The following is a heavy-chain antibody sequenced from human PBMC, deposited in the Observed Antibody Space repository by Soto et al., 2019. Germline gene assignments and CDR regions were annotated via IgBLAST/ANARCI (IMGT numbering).Heavy chain of an antibody. V-gene: IGHV3-23*01. J-gene: IGHJ4*02. Sequence: GGSLRLSCAASGFTFSSYAMSWVRQAPGKGLEWVSAISGSGGSTYYADSVKGRFTISRDNSKNTLYLQMNSLRAEDTAVYYCAKGYDYGDFDVYYFDYWGQGTLVTVSS. CDR2: ISGSGGST. CDR1: GFTFSSYA. D-gene: IGHD4-17*01. CDR3: AKGYDYGDFDVYYFDY.